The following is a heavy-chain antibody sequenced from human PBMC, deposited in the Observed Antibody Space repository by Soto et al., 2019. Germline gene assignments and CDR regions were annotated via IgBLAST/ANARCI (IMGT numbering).Heavy chain of an antibody. CDR3: ALPPDGSVAGRFYYHGVNV. J-gene: IGHJ6*02. CDR2: IKQDGSEK. V-gene: IGHV3-7*02. CDR1: GFTFGGYW. D-gene: IGHD6-19*01. Sequence: EVQLVESGGGLVQPGGSLRLSCAASGFTFGGYWMSWVRQAPGKGLEWVANIKQDGSEKYYVDSVKGRFTISRDNAKNSLSLQMNSLRAEDTAVYYCALPPDGSVAGRFYYHGVNVWGQGTMVTVSS.